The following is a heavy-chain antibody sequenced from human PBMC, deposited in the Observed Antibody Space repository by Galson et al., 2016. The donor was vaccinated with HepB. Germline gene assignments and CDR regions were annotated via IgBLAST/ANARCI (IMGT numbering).Heavy chain of an antibody. CDR3: ARAPIEVDGMRHYYYGMDV. D-gene: IGHD6-13*01. Sequence: SLRLSCAASGFTFRAYGMSWVRQAPGKGLEWVSTNSGSGGLSASGGSTHYADSVKGRFTISRDNSKNTLYLQMNSLRAEDTAVYYCARAPIEVDGMRHYYYGMDVWGQGTTVTVSS. CDR1: GFTFRAYG. CDR2: NSGSGGLSASGGST. J-gene: IGHJ6*02. V-gene: IGHV3-23*01.